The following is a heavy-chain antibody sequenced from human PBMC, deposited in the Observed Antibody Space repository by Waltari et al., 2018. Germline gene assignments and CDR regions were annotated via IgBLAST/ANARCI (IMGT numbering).Heavy chain of an antibody. V-gene: IGHV4-59*02. CDR1: GTSVTEYY. J-gene: IGHJ4*02. D-gene: IGHD6-13*01. CDR2: ISDSGTT. CDR3: ARISGAAAGKFDY. Sequence: QVQLQESGPGLVKPSETLSLPCTVSGTSVTEYYCSWIRQPPGKGLEWIGHISDSGTTKYKSSLKSRVTISVDTSKNQFSLKLISVTAADTAVYYCARISGAAAGKFDYWGQGTLVTVSS.